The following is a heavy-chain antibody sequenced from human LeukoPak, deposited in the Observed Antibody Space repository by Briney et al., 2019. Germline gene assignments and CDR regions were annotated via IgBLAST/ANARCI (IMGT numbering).Heavy chain of an antibody. J-gene: IGHJ4*02. CDR3: ARGTYYYDSSGSYYFDY. CDR2: ISGSGGST. D-gene: IGHD3-22*01. Sequence: PGGSLRLSCAASGFTFSSYAMSWVRQAPGKGLEWVSAISGSGGSTYYADSVKGRFTISRDNAKNSLYLQMNSLRAEDTAVYYCARGTYYYDSSGSYYFDYWGQGTLVTVSS. CDR1: GFTFSSYA. V-gene: IGHV3-23*01.